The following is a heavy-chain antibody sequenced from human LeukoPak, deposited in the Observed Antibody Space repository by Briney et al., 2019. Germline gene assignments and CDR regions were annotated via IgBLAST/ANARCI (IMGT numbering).Heavy chain of an antibody. J-gene: IGHJ4*02. D-gene: IGHD3-10*01. CDR2: ISGSGNKT. CDR1: GFTFSHFA. V-gene: IGHV3-23*01. Sequence: GGSLRLSCAASGFTFSHFAMSWVRQAPGKGLHWVSTISGSGNKTYDADSVKGRFTISRDNSKNTLYLQMTGLRAEDTAVYYCAKLKRVGIAPFDDWGRGILVTVSS. CDR3: AKLKRVGIAPFDD.